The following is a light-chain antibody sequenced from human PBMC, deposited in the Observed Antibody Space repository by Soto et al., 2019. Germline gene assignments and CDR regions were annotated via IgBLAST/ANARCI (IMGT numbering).Light chain of an antibody. CDR1: QSISTW. J-gene: IGKJ1*01. V-gene: IGKV1-5*01. CDR3: QQYSTYPWT. Sequence: DIQLTQSPSTLSASVGDRVSITCRASQSISTWLAWYQQKPGKAPKLLIFDASSLESRVSSRFSGRGSGTQFTLTIISLQPDDFATYYCQQYSTYPWTFGQGAKVEFK. CDR2: DAS.